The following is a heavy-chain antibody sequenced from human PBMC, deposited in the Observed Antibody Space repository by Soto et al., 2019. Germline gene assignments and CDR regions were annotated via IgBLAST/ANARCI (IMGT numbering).Heavy chain of an antibody. CDR2: TYYRSKWYN. J-gene: IGHJ2*01. CDR3: ARDGSGFHWYFDL. D-gene: IGHD6-19*01. V-gene: IGHV6-1*01. Sequence: QVQLQQSGPGLVKPSQTLSLICAISGDSVSSKTATWNWIRQSPSRGLEWLGRTYYRSKWYNDYAVSVKSRVVITPDTSKNQSSLQLIAVTPDDAAVYFCARDGSGFHWYFDLWGRGTLVTVSS. CDR1: GDSVSSKTAT.